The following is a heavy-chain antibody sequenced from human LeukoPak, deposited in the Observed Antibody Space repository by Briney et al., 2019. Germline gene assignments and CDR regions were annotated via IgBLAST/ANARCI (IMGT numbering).Heavy chain of an antibody. D-gene: IGHD3-3*01. V-gene: IGHV3-15*01. CDR3: TTLGFWSGYYYYYMDV. J-gene: IGHJ6*03. CDR1: GFTFSNAW. Sequence: GGSLRLSCAASGFTFSNAWMSWVRQAPGKGLEWVGRIKSKTDGCTTDYAAPVKGRFTISRDDSKNTLYLQMNSLKTEDTAVYYCTTLGFWSGYYYYYMDVWGKGTTVTVSS. CDR2: IKSKTDGCTT.